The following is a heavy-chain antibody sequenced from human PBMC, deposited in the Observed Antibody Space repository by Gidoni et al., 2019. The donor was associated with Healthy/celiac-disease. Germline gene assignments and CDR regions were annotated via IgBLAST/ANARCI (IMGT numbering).Heavy chain of an antibody. CDR2: ISGSGGST. J-gene: IGHJ2*01. D-gene: IGHD6-13*01. V-gene: IGHV3-23*01. CDR1: GFTFSSYA. Sequence: EVQLLESGGGLVQPGGSLRLACAVSGFTFSSYAMSWVRQAPGKVLEWVSAISGSGGSTYYPDSVKGRFTISRDNSKNTLYLQMNSLRAEDTAVYYCARTPGIAAAVAHWYFDLWGRGTLVTVSS. CDR3: ARTPGIAAAVAHWYFDL.